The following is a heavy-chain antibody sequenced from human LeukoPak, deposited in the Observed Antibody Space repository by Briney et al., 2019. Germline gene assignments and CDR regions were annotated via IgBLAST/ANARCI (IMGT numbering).Heavy chain of an antibody. V-gene: IGHV1-46*01. D-gene: IGHD2-8*01. CDR1: GYTFTNYY. CDR2: SNPTGSST. CDR3: AREESDGYFDY. Sequence: ASVKVSCKASGYTFTNYYMHWVRRAPGQGLEWMGLSNPTGSSTNYAQKFRGRVTMTRDTSTTTVYMELSSLRSEDTAVYYCAREESDGYFDYWGQGTLVTVSS. J-gene: IGHJ4*02.